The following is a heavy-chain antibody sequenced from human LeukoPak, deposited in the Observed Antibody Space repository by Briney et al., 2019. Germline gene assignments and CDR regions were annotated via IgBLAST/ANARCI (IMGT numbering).Heavy chain of an antibody. Sequence: ASVKVSCKASGYTFTTYGIIWVRQAPGQGLEWMGWISTYNAKTKYAQNLQGRVAMTTDTTTSTVYMELRSLTSDDTAVYYCARDTGSNFFDPWGQGTLVTVSS. CDR1: GYTFTTYG. CDR3: ARDTGSNFFDP. CDR2: ISTYNAKT. J-gene: IGHJ5*02. D-gene: IGHD1-26*01. V-gene: IGHV1-18*01.